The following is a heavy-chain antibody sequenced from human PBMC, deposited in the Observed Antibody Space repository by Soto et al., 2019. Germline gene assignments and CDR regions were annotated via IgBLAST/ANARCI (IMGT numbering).Heavy chain of an antibody. CDR2: IRNKVSSYTT. CDR1: GFTFSDHY. J-gene: IGHJ4*02. V-gene: IGHV3-72*01. Sequence: EVQLVESGGGLVHPGGSLRLSCAASGFTFSDHYMDWVRQAPGKGLEWIGRIRNKVSSYTTEYAASVKGRFTVSRDDSKNSLFLQMNSLRPEDTAVYYCVRVFNWYFAHWGQGTLVTVSS. CDR3: VRVFNWYFAH.